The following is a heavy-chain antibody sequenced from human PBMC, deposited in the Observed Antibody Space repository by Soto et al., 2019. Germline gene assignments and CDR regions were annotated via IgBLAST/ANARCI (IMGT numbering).Heavy chain of an antibody. D-gene: IGHD1-1*01. V-gene: IGHV3-74*01. CDR2: IRSNERGT. Sequence: EVRLVESGGGLVQPGGSLRLSCVASGLSFSDYWIHWVRQAPGKGLMWVSGIRSNERGTAYADSVKGRFTISRDNANNTVXXXXXNLXXEDXAVYYCGRVDWNPGGDWGQGTLVTVSS. CDR3: GRVDWNPGGD. J-gene: IGHJ4*02. CDR1: GLSFSDYW.